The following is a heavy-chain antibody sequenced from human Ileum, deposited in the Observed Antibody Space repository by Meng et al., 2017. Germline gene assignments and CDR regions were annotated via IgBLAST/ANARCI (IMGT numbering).Heavy chain of an antibody. Sequence: GESLKISCQAFGYTFTSHWNGWVRQMPGKGLEWMGIIYPGNSDTRYSPSFQGQVTISADKSISTAYLQWSSLKASDTAMYYCVRPACSGGSCYFRECDYWGQGTLVTVSS. J-gene: IGHJ4*02. D-gene: IGHD2-15*01. CDR1: GYTFTSHW. CDR3: VRPACSGGSCYFRECDY. CDR2: IYPGNSDT. V-gene: IGHV5-51*01.